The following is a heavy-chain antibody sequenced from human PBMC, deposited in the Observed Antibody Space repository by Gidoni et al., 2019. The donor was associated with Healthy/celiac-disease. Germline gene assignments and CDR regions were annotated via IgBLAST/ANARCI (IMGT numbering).Heavy chain of an antibody. J-gene: IGHJ3*02. Sequence: EVQLLESGGGLVQPGGSLRLSCAASGFTFSSYAMRWVRQAPGKGLEWVSAISGSGGSTYYADSVKGRFTISRDNSKNTLYLQMNSLRAEDTAVYYCAKTFSVGRVVPAPDAFDIWGQGTMVTVSS. CDR2: ISGSGGST. V-gene: IGHV3-23*01. D-gene: IGHD2-2*01. CDR1: GFTFSSYA. CDR3: AKTFSVGRVVPAPDAFDI.